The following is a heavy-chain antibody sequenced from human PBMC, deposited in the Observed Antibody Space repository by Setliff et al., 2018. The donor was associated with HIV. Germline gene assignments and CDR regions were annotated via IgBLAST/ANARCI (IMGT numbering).Heavy chain of an antibody. J-gene: IGHJ5*02. Sequence: SETLSLTCTVSGGSISGHYWSWIRQPPGRGLEWIGYIYSSGSTNFNPPLQSRVTISVDTSKNQFSLKLSSVTAADTAVYYCARHSGVASSNWFDPWGQGTLVTVSS. CDR2: IYSSGST. CDR3: ARHSGVASSNWFDP. D-gene: IGHD2-2*01. CDR1: GGSISGHY. V-gene: IGHV4-4*09.